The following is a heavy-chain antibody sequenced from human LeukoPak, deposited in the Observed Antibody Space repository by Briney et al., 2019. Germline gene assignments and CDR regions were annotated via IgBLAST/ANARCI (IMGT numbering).Heavy chain of an antibody. CDR2: ISSSSSYI. D-gene: IGHD3-9*01. V-gene: IGHV3-21*01. CDR3: ARKLPYFDWLSDYRYYFDY. J-gene: IGHJ4*02. CDR1: GFTFSSYS. Sequence: GGSLRLSCAASGFTFSSYSMNWVRQAPGKGLEWVSSISSSSSYIYYADSVKGRFTISRDNAKNSLYLQMNSLRAEDTAVYYCARKLPYFDWLSDYRYYFDYWGQGTLVTVSS.